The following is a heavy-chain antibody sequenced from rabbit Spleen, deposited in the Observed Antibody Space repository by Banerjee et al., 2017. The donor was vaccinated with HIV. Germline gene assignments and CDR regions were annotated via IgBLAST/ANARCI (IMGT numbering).Heavy chain of an antibody. Sequence: QEQLVESGGGLVQPEVSLTLTCKASGFSFSDRDVMCWVRQAPGKGLEWIGYIDPVFGATYYATWVNGRFTISKTSSTTVTLQMTSLTVADTATYFCARGRDYGMDLWGPGTLVTVS. CDR2: IDPVFGAT. V-gene: IGHV1S45*01. CDR3: ARGRDYGMDL. CDR1: GFSFSDRDV. J-gene: IGHJ6*01.